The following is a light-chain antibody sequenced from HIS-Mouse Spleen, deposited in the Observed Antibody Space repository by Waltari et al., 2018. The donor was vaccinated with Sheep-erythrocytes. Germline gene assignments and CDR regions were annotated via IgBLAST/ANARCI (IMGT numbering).Light chain of an antibody. CDR3: CSYAGSYNHV. CDR1: SSDVGGYNY. V-gene: IGLV2-11*01. CDR2: DVS. J-gene: IGLJ1*01. Sequence: QSALTQPRSVSGSPGQSVTISCTGTSSDVGGYNYVSWYQQPPGKAPKLMIYDVSKRPSGVPDRFPGSKSGNTASLTISGLQAEDEADYYCCSYAGSYNHVFATGTKVTVL.